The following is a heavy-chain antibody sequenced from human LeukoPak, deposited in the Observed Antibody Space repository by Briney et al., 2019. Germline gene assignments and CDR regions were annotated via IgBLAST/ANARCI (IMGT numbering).Heavy chain of an antibody. CDR1: GGTFSSYA. D-gene: IGHD3-10*01. CDR2: IIPILGIA. Sequence: SVKVSCKASGGTFSSYAISWVRQAPGQGLEWMGRIIPILGIANYAQKFQGRVTITADKSTSTAYMELSSLRSEDTAVYYCARSFNWGSGTLDAFDIWGQGTMVTVSS. J-gene: IGHJ3*02. CDR3: ARSFNWGSGTLDAFDI. V-gene: IGHV1-69*04.